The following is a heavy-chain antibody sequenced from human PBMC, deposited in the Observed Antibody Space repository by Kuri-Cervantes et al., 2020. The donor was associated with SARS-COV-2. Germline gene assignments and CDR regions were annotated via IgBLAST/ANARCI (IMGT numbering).Heavy chain of an antibody. J-gene: IGHJ6*03. V-gene: IGHV3-23*01. CDR3: ARDEGSYYYYMDV. Sequence: GESLKISCAASGFTFSSYAMSWDRQAPGKGLEWVSAISGSGGSTYYADSVKGRFTISRDNAKNSLYLQMNSLRAEDTAVYYCARDEGSYYYYMDVWGKGTTVTVS. CDR1: GFTFSSYA. CDR2: ISGSGGST. D-gene: IGHD3-10*01.